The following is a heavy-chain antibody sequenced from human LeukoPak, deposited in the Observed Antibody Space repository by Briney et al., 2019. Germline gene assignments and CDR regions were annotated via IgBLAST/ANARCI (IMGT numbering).Heavy chain of an antibody. CDR1: GDSISTSSYY. D-gene: IGHD6-13*01. V-gene: IGHV4-39*01. CDR3: ARPLAAAGTGWFDP. J-gene: IGHJ5*02. Sequence: SETLSLTCTVSGDSISTSSYYWGWIRQPPGKGLEWIGSIYYSGSTYYNPSLKSRVTISVDTSKNQFSLKLSAVTAADTAVYYCARPLAAAGTGWFDPWGQGTLVTVSS. CDR2: IYYSGST.